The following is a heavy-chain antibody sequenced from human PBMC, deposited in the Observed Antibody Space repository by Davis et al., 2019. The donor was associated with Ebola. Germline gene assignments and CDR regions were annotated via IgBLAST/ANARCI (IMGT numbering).Heavy chain of an antibody. Sequence: PGGSLRLSCTASGFTFSSFWMNWVRQAPGKGPEWVANIHKDASRKEYADFVEGRFTISRDNSKNTLILQMNSLRAEDTAIYYCAKEELKVFDYWGQGTLVTVSS. V-gene: IGHV3-7*03. J-gene: IGHJ4*02. CDR2: IHKDASRK. CDR3: AKEELKVFDY. CDR1: GFTFSSFW. D-gene: IGHD3-10*01.